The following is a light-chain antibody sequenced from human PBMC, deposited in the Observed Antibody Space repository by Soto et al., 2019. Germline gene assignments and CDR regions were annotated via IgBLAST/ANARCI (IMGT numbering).Light chain of an antibody. J-gene: IGLJ1*01. CDR3: SSYTSTSSYV. CDR2: EVS. V-gene: IGLV2-14*03. CDR1: SSDVGGYNS. Sequence: QSALTQPASVSGSPGQSITVSCTGTSSDVGGYNSVSWYQQHPGKPPKLIIYEVSNRPSGVSDRFSGSESGNTASLTISGLQAEDEADYYCSSYTSTSSYVFATGTKVTVL.